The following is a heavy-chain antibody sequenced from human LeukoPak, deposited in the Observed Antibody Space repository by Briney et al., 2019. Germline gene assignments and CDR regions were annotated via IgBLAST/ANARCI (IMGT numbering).Heavy chain of an antibody. V-gene: IGHV4-59*12. CDR3: ARDSGLVQWGED. D-gene: IGHD6-6*01. CDR1: GGSISSYY. Sequence: NSSETLSLTCTVSGGSISSYYWSWIRQPPGKGLEWIGYIYYSGSTNYNPSLKSRVTISVDTSENQFSLKLSSVTAADTAVYYCARDSGLVQWGEDWGQGTLVTVSS. CDR2: IYYSGST. J-gene: IGHJ4*02.